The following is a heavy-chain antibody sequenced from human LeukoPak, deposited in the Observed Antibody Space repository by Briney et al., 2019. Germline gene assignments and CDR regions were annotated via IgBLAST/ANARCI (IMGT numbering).Heavy chain of an antibody. D-gene: IGHD6-13*01. CDR2: FDPEDGET. Sequence: ASVKVSCKASGDTFSSYAISWVRQAPGKGLEWMGGFDPEDGETIYAQKFQGRVTMTEDTSTDTAYMELSSLRSEDTAVYYCATGYRWYGTYYYGMDVWGQGTTVTVSS. J-gene: IGHJ6*02. CDR1: GDTFSSYA. CDR3: ATGYRWYGTYYYGMDV. V-gene: IGHV1-24*01.